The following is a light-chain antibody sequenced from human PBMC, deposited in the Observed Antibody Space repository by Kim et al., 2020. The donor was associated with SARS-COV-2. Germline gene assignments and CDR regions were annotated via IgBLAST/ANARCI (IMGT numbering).Light chain of an antibody. CDR3: QSYDSSLSGYV. J-gene: IGLJ1*01. V-gene: IGLV1-40*01. CDR2: GNS. Sequence: QRVTTSCTGSSSNIGAGYAVHWYQQLPGTAPNLLIYGNSNRPSGVPDRFSGSKSGTSASLAITGLQAEDEADYYCQSYDSSLSGYVFGTGTKVTVL. CDR1: SSNIGAGYA.